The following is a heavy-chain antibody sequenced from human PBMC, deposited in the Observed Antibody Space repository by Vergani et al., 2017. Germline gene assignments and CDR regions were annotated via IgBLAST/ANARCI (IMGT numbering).Heavy chain of an antibody. J-gene: IGHJ5*02. Sequence: EVQLLESGGGLVQPGGSLRLSCAASGFTFSSYAMSWVRQAPGKGLEWVSAISGSCGSTYYADSVKGRFTISRDNSKNTLYLQMNSLRAEDTAVYYCARGSLAGFMSCWFDPWGQGTLVTVSS. CDR2: ISGSCGST. V-gene: IGHV3-23*01. CDR3: ARGSLAGFMSCWFDP. D-gene: IGHD3-16*01. CDR1: GFTFSSYA.